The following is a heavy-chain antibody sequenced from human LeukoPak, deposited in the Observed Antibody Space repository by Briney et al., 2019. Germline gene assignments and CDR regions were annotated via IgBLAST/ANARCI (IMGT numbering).Heavy chain of an antibody. J-gene: IGHJ5*02. CDR3: ARGKITIFGVVTLRNQNWFDP. V-gene: IGHV4-34*01. CDR1: GGSFSGYY. D-gene: IGHD3-3*01. CDR2: INHSGST. Sequence: SETLSLTCAVYGGSFSGYYWSWIRQPPGKGLEWIGEINHSGSTNYNPSLKSRVTISVDTSKNQFSLTLSSVTAADTAVYYCARGKITIFGVVTLRNQNWFDPWGQGTLVTVSS.